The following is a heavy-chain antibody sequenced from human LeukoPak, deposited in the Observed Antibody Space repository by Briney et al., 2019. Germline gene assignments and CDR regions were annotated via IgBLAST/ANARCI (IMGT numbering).Heavy chain of an antibody. CDR1: GGSISTYY. CDR3: ARHGSSWSFDY. J-gene: IGHJ4*02. Sequence: SETLSLTCTVSGGSISTYYWSWIRQSPGKGLEWIGYIYYSGSTNYNPSLKSRVIISIDTSKNQFSLRPNSVTAADTAVYYCARHGSSWSFDYWGQGILVTVSS. V-gene: IGHV4-59*08. D-gene: IGHD6-13*01. CDR2: IYYSGST.